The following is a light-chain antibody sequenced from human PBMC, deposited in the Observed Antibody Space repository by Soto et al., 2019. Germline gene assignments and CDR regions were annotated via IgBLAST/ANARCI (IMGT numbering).Light chain of an antibody. CDR3: QQYGDTRPT. CDR2: DAS. Sequence: EIVLTQDPGTMSLAPGDRATLSCRASQNIARNYLAWYQQKPGQAPRLLIYDASTRATGIPDRFSGSGSGTDFTLTISRLETEDFVVYHCQQYGDTRPTFGVGTKVDIK. V-gene: IGKV3-20*01. CDR1: QNIARNY. J-gene: IGKJ4*01.